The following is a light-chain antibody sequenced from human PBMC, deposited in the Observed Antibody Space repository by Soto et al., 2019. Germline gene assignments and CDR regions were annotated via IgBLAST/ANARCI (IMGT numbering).Light chain of an antibody. CDR1: SSDVGGYNY. Sequence: QSALTQPPSASGSPGQSVTISCTGTSSDVGGYNYVSWYQHHPGKAPKLMIYEGTTRPSGVSYRFSGSKSGNTASLTISGLQAEDEADYFCCSYAATFSVFGGGTQLTVL. CDR3: CSYAATFSV. V-gene: IGLV2-8*01. J-gene: IGLJ3*02. CDR2: EGT.